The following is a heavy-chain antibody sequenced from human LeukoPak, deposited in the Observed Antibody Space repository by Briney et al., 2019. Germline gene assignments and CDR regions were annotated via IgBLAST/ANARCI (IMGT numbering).Heavy chain of an antibody. Sequence: GESLKISCKGSGYSFTSYWIGWVRQMPGKGLEWMGIIYPGDSDTRYSPSFQGQVTISADKSISTAYLQWSSLKASDTAMYYCARHGAGDGYNYYYYYGMDVWGQGTTVTVSS. J-gene: IGHJ6*02. CDR1: GYSFTSYW. CDR3: ARHGAGDGYNYYYYYGMDV. D-gene: IGHD5-24*01. V-gene: IGHV5-51*01. CDR2: IYPGDSDT.